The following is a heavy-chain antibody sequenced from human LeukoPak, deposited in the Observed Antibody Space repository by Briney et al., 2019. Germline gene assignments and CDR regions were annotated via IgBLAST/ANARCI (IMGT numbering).Heavy chain of an antibody. J-gene: IGHJ4*02. Sequence: PSETLSLTCTVSGGSISSYYWSWIRQPPGKGLEWIGYIYTSGSTNYNPSLKSRVTISVDTSKNQFSLKLSSVTAADTAVYYCASLDEADIVVVRVWGQGTLVTVSS. CDR1: GGSISSYY. CDR2: IYTSGST. V-gene: IGHV4-4*09. CDR3: ASLDEADIVVVRV. D-gene: IGHD2-2*01.